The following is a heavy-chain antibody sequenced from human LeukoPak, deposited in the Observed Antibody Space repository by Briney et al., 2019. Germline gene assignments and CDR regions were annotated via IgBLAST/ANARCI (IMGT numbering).Heavy chain of an antibody. Sequence: SETLSLTCAVYGGSFSGYYWSWIRQPPGKGLEWIGEINHSGSTNYNPSLKSRVTISVDTSKNQFSLKLSSVTAADTAVYYCARVDILTGYSSDYWGQGTLVTVSS. CDR3: ARVDILTGYSSDY. J-gene: IGHJ4*02. CDR2: INHSGST. D-gene: IGHD3-9*01. V-gene: IGHV4-34*01. CDR1: GGSFSGYY.